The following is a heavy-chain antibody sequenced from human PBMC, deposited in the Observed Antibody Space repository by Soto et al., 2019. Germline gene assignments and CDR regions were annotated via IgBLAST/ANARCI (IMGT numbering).Heavy chain of an antibody. Sequence: GGSLRLSCAASGFTFSSYAMHWVRQAPGKGLEWVAVISYDGSNKYYADSVKGRFTISRDNSKNTLYLQMNSLRAEDTAVYYCARGFHAGYSGYGVEYYWGQGTLVTVSS. J-gene: IGHJ4*02. V-gene: IGHV3-30-3*01. CDR1: GFTFSSYA. D-gene: IGHD5-12*01. CDR3: ARGFHAGYSGYGVEYY. CDR2: ISYDGSNK.